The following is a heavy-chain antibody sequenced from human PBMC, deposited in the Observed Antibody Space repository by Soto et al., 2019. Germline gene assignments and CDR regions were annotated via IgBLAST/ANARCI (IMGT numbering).Heavy chain of an antibody. CDR3: AGDPFYYASGF. Sequence: SVKVSCKASAGTFPHYALSWVRQAPGQGLEWMGGIIPVLGTTTYAQKFQGRVSITADESTSTAYIELTSLTSEDTALYYCAGDPFYYASGFWGQGTLVTVSS. CDR2: IIPVLGTT. J-gene: IGHJ4*02. V-gene: IGHV1-69*13. D-gene: IGHD3-10*01. CDR1: AGTFPHYA.